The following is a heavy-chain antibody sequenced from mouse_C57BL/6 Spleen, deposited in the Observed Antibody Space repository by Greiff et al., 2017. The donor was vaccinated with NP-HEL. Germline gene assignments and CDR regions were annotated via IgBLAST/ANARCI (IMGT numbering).Heavy chain of an antibody. CDR3: ASSSHYYAMDY. D-gene: IGHD1-1*01. CDR2: ISSGSSTI. V-gene: IGHV5-17*01. CDR1: GFTFSDYG. J-gene: IGHJ4*01. Sequence: EVKVVESGGGLVKPGGSLKLSCAASGFTFSDYGMHWVRQAPEKGLEWVAYISSGSSTIYYADTVKGRFTISRDNAKNTLFLQMTSLRSEDTAMYYCASSSHYYAMDYWGQGTSVTVSS.